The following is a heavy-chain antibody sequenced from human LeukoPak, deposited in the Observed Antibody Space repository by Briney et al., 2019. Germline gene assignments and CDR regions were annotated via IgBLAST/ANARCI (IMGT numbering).Heavy chain of an antibody. CDR3: ARDGGLNWSDP. V-gene: IGHV3-33*01. D-gene: IGHD3-16*01. CDR2: IWYDGSNK. Sequence: PGRSLRLSCAASGFTFSSYGMHWVRQAPGKGLEWVAVIWYDGSNKYYADSVKGRFTISRDNSKNTLYLQMNSLRAEDTAVYYCARDGGLNWSDPWGQGTLVTVSS. J-gene: IGHJ5*02. CDR1: GFTFSSYG.